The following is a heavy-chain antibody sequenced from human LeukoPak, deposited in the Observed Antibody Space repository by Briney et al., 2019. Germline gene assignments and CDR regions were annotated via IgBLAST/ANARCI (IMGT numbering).Heavy chain of an antibody. J-gene: IGHJ4*02. CDR2: IYYSGST. CDR1: GGSISSYY. V-gene: IGHV4-59*08. D-gene: IGHD6-19*01. CDR3: ATAPYSSGWALFDY. Sequence: SETLSLTCTVSGGSISSYYWSWIRQPPGKGLEWIGYIYYSGSTNYNPSLKSRVTISVDTSKNQFSLKLSSVTAAGTAVYYCATAPYSSGWALFDYWGQGTLVTVSS.